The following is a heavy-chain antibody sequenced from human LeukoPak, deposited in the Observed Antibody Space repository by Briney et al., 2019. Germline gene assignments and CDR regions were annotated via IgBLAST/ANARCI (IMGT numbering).Heavy chain of an antibody. D-gene: IGHD1-26*01. Sequence: GASVTVSCKASGYTFTGYYMHWVRQAPGQGLEWMGWINPNSGGTNYAQKFQGRVTMTRDTSISTAYMELSRLRSDDTAVYYCARAYFRGSYPHNYYYYYYMDVWGKGTTVTVSS. CDR3: ARAYFRGSYPHNYYYYYYMDV. CDR1: GYTFTGYY. J-gene: IGHJ6*03. CDR2: INPNSGGT. V-gene: IGHV1-2*02.